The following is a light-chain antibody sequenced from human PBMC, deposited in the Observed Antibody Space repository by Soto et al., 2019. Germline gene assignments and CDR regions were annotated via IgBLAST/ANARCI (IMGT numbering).Light chain of an antibody. Sequence: QSVLTQPASVSGSLGQSITISCTGTSSDVGAYNYVSWYQQHPDKAPKRLIFEVTNRPSGVSGRFSGSKSGITASLSISGLQPEDEADYYCTSYSSSSPVLFGGGTQLTVL. V-gene: IGLV2-14*01. CDR2: EVT. CDR3: TSYSSSSPVL. J-gene: IGLJ2*01. CDR1: SSDVGAYNY.